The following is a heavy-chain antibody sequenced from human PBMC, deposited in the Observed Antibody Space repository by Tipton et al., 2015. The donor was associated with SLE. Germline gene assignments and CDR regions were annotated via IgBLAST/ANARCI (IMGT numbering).Heavy chain of an antibody. J-gene: IGHJ5*02. D-gene: IGHD2/OR15-2a*01. V-gene: IGHV4-61*01. CDR1: GGSVNRSPYY. Sequence: TLSLTCTVSGGSVNRSPYYWSWIRQSARKGLEWIGFMHYRGTTNYNPSLKSRVSISLDTSKNQFSLNLTSVTVADTAVYYCARNWGSAGFYRTDLWGQGTLVTVSS. CDR3: ARNWGSAGFYRTDL. CDR2: MHYRGTT.